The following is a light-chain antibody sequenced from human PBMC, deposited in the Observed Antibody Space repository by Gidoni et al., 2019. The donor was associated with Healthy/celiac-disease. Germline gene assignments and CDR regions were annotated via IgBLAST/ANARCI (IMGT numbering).Light chain of an antibody. Sequence: QSGLTHGRSVTESPGQSVTISCTGTSSDVGGYNYVSWYQQHPGKAPKLMIYDVSKRPSGVPDRFSGSKSCNTASLTISELQSEYEADYSCCSFAGSYTWVFGTGTKVTVL. J-gene: IGLJ1*01. V-gene: IGLV2-11*01. CDR3: CSFAGSYTWV. CDR2: DVS. CDR1: SSDVGGYNY.